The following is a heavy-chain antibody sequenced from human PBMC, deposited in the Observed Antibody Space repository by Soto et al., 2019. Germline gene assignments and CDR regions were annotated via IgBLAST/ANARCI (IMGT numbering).Heavy chain of an antibody. CDR2: ISSSSSYI. Sequence: EVQLVESGGGLVKPGGSLRLSCAASGFTFSSYSMNWVRQAPGKGLEWVSSISSSSSYIYYADSVQGRLTISRDNAKNSLYLQMNSLRAEDTTVYYCARVRVACSGGTCYSAPFDYWGQGTLVTVSS. CDR3: ARVRVACSGGTCYSAPFDY. J-gene: IGHJ4*02. V-gene: IGHV3-21*01. D-gene: IGHD2-15*01. CDR1: GFTFSSYS.